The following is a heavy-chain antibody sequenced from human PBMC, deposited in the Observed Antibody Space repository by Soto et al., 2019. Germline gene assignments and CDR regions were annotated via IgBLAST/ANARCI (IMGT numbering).Heavy chain of an antibody. CDR3: ARDPSYYGMDV. J-gene: IGHJ6*02. CDR2: INAGNGNT. V-gene: IGHV1-3*05. CDR1: GYTFTSYA. Sequence: QVQLVQSGAEEKKPGASVKASCKASGYTFTSYAMHWVRQAPGQRLEWMGWINAGNGNTKYSQKLQGRVTMTRDTSASTAYRELSSLRSEDTAVYYCARDPSYYGMDVWGQGTTVTVSS.